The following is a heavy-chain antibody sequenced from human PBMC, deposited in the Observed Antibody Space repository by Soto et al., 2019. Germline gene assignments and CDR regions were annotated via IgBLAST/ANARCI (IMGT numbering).Heavy chain of an antibody. Sequence: SVKVSCKASGGTFSSYAISWVRQAPGQGLEWMGGIIPTFGTANYAQKFQGRVTITAGESTSTAYMELSSLRSEDTAVYYCARANPGYCSGGSCYNYYGMDVWGQGTTVTVSS. J-gene: IGHJ6*02. D-gene: IGHD2-15*01. CDR2: IIPTFGTA. CDR3: ARANPGYCSGGSCYNYYGMDV. V-gene: IGHV1-69*13. CDR1: GGTFSSYA.